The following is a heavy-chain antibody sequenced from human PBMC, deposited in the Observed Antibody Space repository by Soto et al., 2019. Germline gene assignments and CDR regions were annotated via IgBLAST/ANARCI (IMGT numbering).Heavy chain of an antibody. J-gene: IGHJ4*02. CDR2: ISYSGST. Sequence: SETLSLTCAVSGGSINSGGHYWSWIRQHPGKGLEWIGYISYSGSTHYKPSLKSRTTMSVDTSRNQFSLKLSSVTAEDTAVYYCAKAGSFLIAAAGYGYFDYWGQGTLVTVSS. CDR1: GGSINSGGHY. V-gene: IGHV4-31*11. D-gene: IGHD6-13*01. CDR3: AKAGSFLIAAAGYGYFDY.